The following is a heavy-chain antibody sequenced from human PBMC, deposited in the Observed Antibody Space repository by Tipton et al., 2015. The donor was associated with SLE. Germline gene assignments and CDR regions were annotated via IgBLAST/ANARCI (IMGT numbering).Heavy chain of an antibody. Sequence: LRLSCTVSGASISSSYWSWIRQPPGKGLEWIGYIYYTGSANYNPSLKSRVTISVDTSKNQFSLKLSSVTAADTAVYYCARRGGDAFDIWGQGTMVTVSS. CDR1: GASISSSY. V-gene: IGHV4-59*01. CDR3: ARRGGDAFDI. CDR2: IYYTGSA. J-gene: IGHJ3*02. D-gene: IGHD6-25*01.